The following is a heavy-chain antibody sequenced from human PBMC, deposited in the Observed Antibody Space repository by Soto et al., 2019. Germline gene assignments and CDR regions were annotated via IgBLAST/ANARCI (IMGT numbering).Heavy chain of an antibody. V-gene: IGHV3-23*01. CDR1: GFIFSDYS. D-gene: IGHD5-12*01. CDR2: MSIGYEKT. J-gene: IGHJ4*02. CDR3: VRWSGYGDL. Sequence: EVQVLESGGGLVQPGGSLRLSCAASGFIFSDYSMAWVRQTPEKGLEWFSGMSIGYEKTFYRDSVQGRFTVSRDSSKNTVDLQMNSLRVEDTAVYYCVRWSGYGDLWGQGTLVTVSS.